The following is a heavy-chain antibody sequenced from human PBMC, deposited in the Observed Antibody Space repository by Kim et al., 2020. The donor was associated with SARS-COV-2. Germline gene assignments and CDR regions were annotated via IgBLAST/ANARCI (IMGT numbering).Heavy chain of an antibody. J-gene: IGHJ4*02. V-gene: IGHV3-23*01. D-gene: IGHD3-3*01. CDR1: GFTFSSYA. CDR2: ISGSGGST. Sequence: GGSLRLSCAASGFTFSSYAMSWVRQAPGKGLEWVSAISGSGGSTYYADSVKGRFTISRDNSKNTLYLQMNSLRAEDTAVYYCAKDYGYYDFWSGYPSDYWGQGTLVTVSS. CDR3: AKDYGYYDFWSGYPSDY.